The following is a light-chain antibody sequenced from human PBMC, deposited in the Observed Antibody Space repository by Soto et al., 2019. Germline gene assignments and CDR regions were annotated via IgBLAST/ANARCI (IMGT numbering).Light chain of an antibody. CDR1: SSDVGAYDY. CDR2: EVS. V-gene: IGLV2-14*03. CDR3: SSYTSSSTRV. Sequence: QCVLTQPASVSGSPGQSITISCTGTSSDVGAYDYVSWYQQHPDKAPELMIYEVSNRPSGVSNRFSGSKSVNTATLTISGLQADDEADYYCSSYTSSSTRVFGTGTKVTVL. J-gene: IGLJ1*01.